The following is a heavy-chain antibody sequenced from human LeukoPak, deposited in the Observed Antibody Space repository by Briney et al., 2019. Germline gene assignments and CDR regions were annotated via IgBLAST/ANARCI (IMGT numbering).Heavy chain of an antibody. Sequence: ASETLSLTCTVSGGSISSYYWSWIRQPPGKGLEWIGYIYYSGSTNYNPSLKSRVTISVDTSKNQFSLKLSSVTAADTAVYYCAGEVLWFGGNNWFDPWGQGTLVTVSS. CDR2: IYYSGST. CDR3: AGEVLWFGGNNWFDP. J-gene: IGHJ5*02. CDR1: GGSISSYY. V-gene: IGHV4-59*01. D-gene: IGHD3-10*01.